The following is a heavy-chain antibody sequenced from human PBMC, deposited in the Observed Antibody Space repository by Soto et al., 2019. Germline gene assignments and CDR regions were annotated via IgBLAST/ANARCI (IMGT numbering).Heavy chain of an antibody. CDR1: AGSIRSGDYY. D-gene: IGHD7-27*01. CDR2: IDHSGSA. Sequence: QVQLQESGPGLVKPSQTLSLTCTVSAGSIRSGDYYWTWLRQPPGKGLEWIGYIDHSGSAYYNPSLKSRATISIATSNNQFSLKMTSVTAADTAVYYCAGELGTFYFDHWGQGTLVTVSS. V-gene: IGHV4-30-4*01. J-gene: IGHJ4*02. CDR3: AGELGTFYFDH.